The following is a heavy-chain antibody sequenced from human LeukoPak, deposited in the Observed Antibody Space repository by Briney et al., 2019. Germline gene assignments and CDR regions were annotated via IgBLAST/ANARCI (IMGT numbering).Heavy chain of an antibody. Sequence: PGGSLRLSCAASEFSFSDYYMGWISQAPGKGLEWVSYISSSSSDTDYADSVKGRFTISRDNAKNSLFLQMNSLRAEDTAVYYCARGHHGMEVWGRGTTVTVSS. CDR3: ARGHHGMEV. CDR2: ISSSSSDT. CDR1: EFSFSDYY. J-gene: IGHJ6*02. V-gene: IGHV3-11*05.